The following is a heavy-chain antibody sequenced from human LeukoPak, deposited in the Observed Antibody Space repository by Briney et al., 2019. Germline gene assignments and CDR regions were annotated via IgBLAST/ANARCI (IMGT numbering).Heavy chain of an antibody. CDR1: RGSISSYY. D-gene: IGHD2-2*02. CDR2: IYYTGST. CDR3: ARYYCSSTTCYNFDF. Sequence: SETLSLTCTVSRGSISSYYWSWLRQPPGKGLEWIGYIYYTGSTTYNPSLKSRVTMSVDTSKNQFSLKLSSVTAAYTAVYYCARYYCSSTTCYNFDFWGQGTLVTVSS. V-gene: IGHV4-59*01. J-gene: IGHJ4*02.